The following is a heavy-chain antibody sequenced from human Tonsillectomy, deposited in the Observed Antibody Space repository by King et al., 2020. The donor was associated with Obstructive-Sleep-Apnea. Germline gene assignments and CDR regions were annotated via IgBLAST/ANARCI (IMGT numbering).Heavy chain of an antibody. CDR3: ARTAAVAGIIGWFDP. CDR2: IYYTGST. J-gene: IGHJ5*02. CDR1: GGSISSYY. V-gene: IGHV4-59*01. Sequence: LQLQESGPGLVKPSETLSLTCSVSGGSISSYYWSWIRQPPGKGLEWIGYIYYTGSTNNNPSLKSRVTMSIDTSKNQFSLKLNSVTAADTAVYYCARTAAVAGIIGWFDPWGQGTLVTVSS. D-gene: IGHD6-19*01.